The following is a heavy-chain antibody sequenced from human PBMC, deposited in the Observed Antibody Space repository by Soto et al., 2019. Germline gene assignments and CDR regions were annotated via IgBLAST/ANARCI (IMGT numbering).Heavy chain of an antibody. D-gene: IGHD4-17*01. Sequence: QVQLQESGPGLVKPSDTLSLTCTVSGGSISSYYWSWIRQPPGKGLEWIGCIYYSGCTNYNPSLKSRVTISVGTSKNQFSLKLSSVTAADTAVYYCARGLADAFDTWGQGTMVTVSS. CDR1: GGSISSYY. J-gene: IGHJ3*02. CDR3: ARGLADAFDT. V-gene: IGHV4-59*01. CDR2: IYYSGCT.